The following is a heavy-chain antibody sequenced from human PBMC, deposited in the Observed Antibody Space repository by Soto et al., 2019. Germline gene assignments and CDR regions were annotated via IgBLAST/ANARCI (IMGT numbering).Heavy chain of an antibody. D-gene: IGHD5-18*01. J-gene: IGHJ4*02. V-gene: IGHV3-30*18. Sequence: QVQLVESGGGVVQPGRSLRLSCAASGFTFSSYGMHWVRQAPGKGLEWVAVISYDGSNKYYADSVKGRFTISRDNSKNTLYLQMNSLRAEDTAVYYCAKVGDTAMVTGYFDYLGQGTLVTVSS. CDR2: ISYDGSNK. CDR3: AKVGDTAMVTGYFDY. CDR1: GFTFSSYG.